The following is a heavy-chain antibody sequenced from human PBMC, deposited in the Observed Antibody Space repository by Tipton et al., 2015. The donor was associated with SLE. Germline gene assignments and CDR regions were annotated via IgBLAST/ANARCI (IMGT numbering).Heavy chain of an antibody. CDR2: IYTSGST. CDR3: ARDIGITASGVDAFDI. J-gene: IGHJ3*02. Sequence: TLSLTCTVSGGSISSYFWSWIRQPPGKGLEWIGYIYTSGSTNYNPSLKSRVTISLDTSKNQFSLKLSSVTAADAAVYYCARDIGITASGVDAFDIWGQGTMVSVSS. CDR1: GGSISSYF. D-gene: IGHD6-13*01. V-gene: IGHV4-4*08.